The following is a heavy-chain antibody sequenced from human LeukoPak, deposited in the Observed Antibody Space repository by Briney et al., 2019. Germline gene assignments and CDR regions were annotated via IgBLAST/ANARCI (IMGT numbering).Heavy chain of an antibody. CDR3: ARVTGYMTEDYFDY. CDR1: GGSFSGYY. CDR2: IYYSRST. V-gene: IGHV4-59*01. D-gene: IGHD6-13*01. J-gene: IGHJ4*02. Sequence: SETLSLTCAVYGGSFSGYYWSWIRQPPGKGLEWIGYIYYSRSTNYNPSLKSRVTISVDTSKNQFSLRLSSVTAADTAVYYCARVTGYMTEDYFDYWGQGTLITVSS.